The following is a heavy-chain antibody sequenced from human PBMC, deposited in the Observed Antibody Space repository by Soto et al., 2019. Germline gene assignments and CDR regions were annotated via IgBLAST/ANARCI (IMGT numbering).Heavy chain of an antibody. CDR3: ARGRYYYDSSGYYEPPDY. J-gene: IGHJ4*02. Sequence: PGGSLRLSCAASGFTVSSNYMSWVRQAPGKGLEWVSVIYSGGSTYYADSVKGRFTISRDNSKNTLYLQMNSLRAEDTAVYYCARGRYYYDSSGYYEPPDYWGQGTLVTVSS. CDR2: IYSGGST. CDR1: GFTVSSNY. V-gene: IGHV3-53*01. D-gene: IGHD3-22*01.